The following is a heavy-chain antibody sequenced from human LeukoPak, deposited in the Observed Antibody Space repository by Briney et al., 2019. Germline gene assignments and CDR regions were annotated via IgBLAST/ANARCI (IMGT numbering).Heavy chain of an antibody. Sequence: GGSLRLSCAASGFTFSIYWMHWVRQVPGKGLVWVSHINSDVSGTSYADSVKGRFTISRDNAKNTLYLQMNSLRAEDTAVYYCARAGVGGAFDIWGQGTMVTASS. CDR3: ARAGVGGAFDI. J-gene: IGHJ3*02. V-gene: IGHV3-74*01. CDR1: GFTFSIYW. CDR2: INSDVSGT. D-gene: IGHD3-16*01.